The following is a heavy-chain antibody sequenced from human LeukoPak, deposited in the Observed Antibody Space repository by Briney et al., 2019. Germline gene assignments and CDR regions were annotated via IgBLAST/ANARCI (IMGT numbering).Heavy chain of an antibody. CDR2: ICSSSSTI. J-gene: IGHJ4*02. V-gene: IGHV3-48*04. CDR1: GFTFSSYS. CDR3: ARDGAYDYVWGSYRYFDY. D-gene: IGHD3-16*02. Sequence: GGSLRLSCAASGFTFSSYSMNWVRQTPGKGLEWVSYICSSSSTIYYADSVKGRFTISRDNAKNSLYLQMNSLRAEDTAVYYCARDGAYDYVWGSYRYFDYWGQGTLVTVSS.